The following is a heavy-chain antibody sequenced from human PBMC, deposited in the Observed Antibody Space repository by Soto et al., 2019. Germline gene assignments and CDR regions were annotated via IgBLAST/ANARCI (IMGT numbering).Heavy chain of an antibody. D-gene: IGHD2-8*01. V-gene: IGHV3-7*01. Sequence: PGGSLRLSCSASGFSFRTYWMSWDSQAQGKGLEWVANIKPDGSEKPYADSVKGLFTISRDNAKNSLYLQMSSLRAEDTAVYYCARRTIMLFAPHLDVWGQGTTVTVSS. CDR3: ARRTIMLFAPHLDV. J-gene: IGHJ6*02. CDR2: IKPDGSEK. CDR1: GFSFRTYW.